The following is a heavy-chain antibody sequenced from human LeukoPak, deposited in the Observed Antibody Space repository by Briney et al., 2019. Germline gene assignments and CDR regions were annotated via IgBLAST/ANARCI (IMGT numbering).Heavy chain of an antibody. Sequence: PSETLSLTCTVSGGSISSYYWSWIRQPAGKGLEWIGRIYTSGSTNYNPSLKSRVTMSVDTSKNQFSLKLSSVHAADTAVYYCAKTGTEYYYDSSGYYPWFFDYWGQGTLVTVSS. J-gene: IGHJ4*02. CDR2: IYTSGST. D-gene: IGHD3-22*01. V-gene: IGHV4-4*07. CDR1: GGSISSYY. CDR3: AKTGTEYYYDSSGYYPWFFDY.